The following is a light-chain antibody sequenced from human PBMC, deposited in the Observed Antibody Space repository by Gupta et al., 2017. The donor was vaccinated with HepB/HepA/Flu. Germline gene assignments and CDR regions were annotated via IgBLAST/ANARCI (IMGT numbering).Light chain of an antibody. CDR3: NSYTSSSTCTVV. CDR1: SSDVGGYNN. J-gene: IGLJ2*01. CDR2: DVS. Sequence: QPAPSASASVAASPGLSITISCTGTSSDVGGYNNVSWYQQHPGKAPNLMIYDVSNRHSEVDERFYRSKSGNTASVTISGLQAEDEDDYYYNSYTSSSTCTVVFGGGTKLTVL. V-gene: IGLV2-14*03.